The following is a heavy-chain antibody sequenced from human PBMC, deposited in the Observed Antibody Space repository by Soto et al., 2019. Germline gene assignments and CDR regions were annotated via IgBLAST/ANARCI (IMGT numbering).Heavy chain of an antibody. V-gene: IGHV3-15*01. CDR2: IKRKSDGGTT. CDR1: GFTFSNAW. J-gene: IGHJ4*02. Sequence: LRLSCAASGFTFSNAWMIWVRQAPGKGLEWVGRIKRKSDGGTTDYAAPVKGRFTISRDDSANTLYLQMNSLKIEDTAVYFCAVNDYLDYWGQGALVTVSS. CDR3: AVNDYLDY.